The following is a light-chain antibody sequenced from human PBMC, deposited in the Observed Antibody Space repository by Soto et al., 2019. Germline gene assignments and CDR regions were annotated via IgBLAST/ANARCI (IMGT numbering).Light chain of an antibody. J-gene: IGKJ2*01. Sequence: EIVLTQYPGTLSLSPGEIATLSCRASQSVSSNYLAWYQQKPGQPPRLLMYGASSRATGIPDKFTGSGSGTDFTLTISRLEPDDFAVYYCQQYSSSPYTFGQGTKLEI. CDR3: QQYSSSPYT. CDR2: GAS. CDR1: QSVSSNY. V-gene: IGKV3-20*01.